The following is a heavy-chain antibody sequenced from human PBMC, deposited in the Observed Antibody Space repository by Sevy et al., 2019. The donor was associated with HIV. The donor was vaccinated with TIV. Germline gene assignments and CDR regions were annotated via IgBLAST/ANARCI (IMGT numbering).Heavy chain of an antibody. Sequence: SETLSLTCTVSGDSINNGDYYWSWIRQHPGKVLEWIGKIYYTGTTYYNPSLKSRLRISVERSENTLSLSLRSVTAADTAVYYCARTTVTTLSSARNNWFDPWGQGTLVTVSS. V-gene: IGHV4-31*03. D-gene: IGHD4-4*01. J-gene: IGHJ5*02. CDR3: ARTTVTTLSSARNNWFDP. CDR1: GDSINNGDYY. CDR2: IYYTGTT.